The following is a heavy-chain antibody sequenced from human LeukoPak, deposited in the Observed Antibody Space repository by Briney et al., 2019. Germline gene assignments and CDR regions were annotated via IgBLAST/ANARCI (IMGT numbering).Heavy chain of an antibody. Sequence: GGSLTLSCAASEFIVSTNYMSCVRQAPGKGLEWVSVIYSGGTTYYVGSVKGRFTISRDNSGNTLYLQMNSLRAEDTAVYYCAMSKGGTPLFDYWGQGTLVTVSS. V-gene: IGHV3-53*01. J-gene: IGHJ4*02. CDR2: IYSGGTT. CDR1: EFIVSTNY. D-gene: IGHD1-26*01. CDR3: AMSKGGTPLFDY.